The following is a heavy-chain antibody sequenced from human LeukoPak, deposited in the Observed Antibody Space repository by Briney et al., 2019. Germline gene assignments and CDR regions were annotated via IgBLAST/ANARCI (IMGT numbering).Heavy chain of an antibody. CDR3: ARTASTYYYDSSGPI. CDR2: IYYSGST. V-gene: IGHV4-39*01. CDR1: GGSISSSSYY. J-gene: IGHJ3*02. Sequence: PSETLSLTCTVSGGSISSSSYYWGWIRQPPGKGLEWIGSIYYSGSTYYNPSLKSRVTISVDTSKNQFSLKLSSVTAADTPVYYCARTASTYYYDSSGPIWGQGTMVTVSS. D-gene: IGHD3-22*01.